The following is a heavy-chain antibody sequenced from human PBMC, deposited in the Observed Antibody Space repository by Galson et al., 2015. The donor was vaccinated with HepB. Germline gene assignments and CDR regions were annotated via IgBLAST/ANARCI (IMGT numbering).Heavy chain of an antibody. CDR2: IYVDGSA. V-gene: IGHV3-53*01. D-gene: IGHD4-11*01. CDR1: GFTVSSSY. J-gene: IGHJ3*02. Sequence: SLRLSCAVSGFTVSSSYMGWVRQAPGKGLEWVSVIYVDGSAFYAGSVEGRFNIFRDNSKNTLLLQMNSRRAEDTAVYYCARGVGKSWSCDYNVPHAFDIWGQGTMVTVSS. CDR3: ARGVGKSWSCDYNVPHAFDI.